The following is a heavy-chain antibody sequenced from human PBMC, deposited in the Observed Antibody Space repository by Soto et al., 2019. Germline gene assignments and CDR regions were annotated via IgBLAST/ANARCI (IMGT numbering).Heavy chain of an antibody. CDR3: ARDSGPQLWPYDAFDI. J-gene: IGHJ3*02. D-gene: IGHD5-18*01. Sequence: SVKVSCKACGGTFSRYAISWVRQAPGQGREWMGGIIPIFGTANYAQKFQGRVTITADESTSTAYMELSSLRSEDTAVYYCARDSGPQLWPYDAFDIWGQGTMVTVSS. CDR2: IIPIFGTA. CDR1: GGTFSRYA. V-gene: IGHV1-69*13.